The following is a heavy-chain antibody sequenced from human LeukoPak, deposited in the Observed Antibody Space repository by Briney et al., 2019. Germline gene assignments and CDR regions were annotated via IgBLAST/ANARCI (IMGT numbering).Heavy chain of an antibody. CDR3: AKDYCSSTSCYATY. D-gene: IGHD2-2*01. J-gene: IGHJ4*02. V-gene: IGHV3-30*02. CDR2: IRYDGSNK. Sequence: GGSLRLSCAASGFTFSNYGMHWVRQAPGKGLEWVAFIRYDGSNKYYADSVKGRFTISRDNSKNTLCLLINSLRAEDTAVYYCAKDYCSSTSCYATYWGQGTLVTVSS. CDR1: GFTFSNYG.